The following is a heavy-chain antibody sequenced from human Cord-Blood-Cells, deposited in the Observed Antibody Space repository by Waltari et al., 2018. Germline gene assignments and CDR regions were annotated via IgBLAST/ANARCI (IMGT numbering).Heavy chain of an antibody. Sequence: QVQLVQSGAEVKKPGSPVKVSCKASGGTFSSFAISWVRQARGQGLEGMGGIIPIVGTANYAQKFQGRVTITADESTSTAYMELSSLRSEDTAVYYCAREGHIVVVPAANVDAFDIWGQGTMVTVSS. J-gene: IGHJ3*02. D-gene: IGHD2-2*01. V-gene: IGHV1-69*01. CDR3: AREGHIVVVPAANVDAFDI. CDR1: GGTFSSFA. CDR2: IIPIVGTA.